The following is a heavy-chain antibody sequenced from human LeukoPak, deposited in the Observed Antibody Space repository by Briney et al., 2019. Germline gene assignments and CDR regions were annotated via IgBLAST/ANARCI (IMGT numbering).Heavy chain of an antibody. D-gene: IGHD3-22*01. V-gene: IGHV1-58*01. Sequence: GTSVKVSCKASGFTFTSSAVQWVRQARGQRLEWIGWIVVGSGNTNYAQKFQERVTITRDMSTSTAYMELSSLRSEDTAVYYCAAATYYYDSSGPAFDYWGQGTLVTVSS. CDR1: GFTFTSSA. CDR2: IVVGSGNT. CDR3: AAATYYYDSSGPAFDY. J-gene: IGHJ4*02.